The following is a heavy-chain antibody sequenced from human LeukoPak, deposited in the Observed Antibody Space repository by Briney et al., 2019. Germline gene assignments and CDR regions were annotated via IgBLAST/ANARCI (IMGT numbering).Heavy chain of an antibody. J-gene: IGHJ4*02. D-gene: IGHD3-3*01. Sequence: ASVKVSCKASGYRFTSYYLHWVRQAPGQGLEWMGIINPSGGSTSYAQKFQGRVAMTRDTSTSTVYMELSSLRSEDTAVYYCARSSGNGGFDYWGQGTLVTVSS. V-gene: IGHV1-46*01. CDR1: GYRFTSYY. CDR2: INPSGGST. CDR3: ARSSGNGGFDY.